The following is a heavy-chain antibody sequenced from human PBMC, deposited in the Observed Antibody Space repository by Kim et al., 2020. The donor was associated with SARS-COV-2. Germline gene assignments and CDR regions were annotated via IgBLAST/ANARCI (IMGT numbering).Heavy chain of an antibody. D-gene: IGHD3-10*01. V-gene: IGHV3-23*01. CDR1: GFTFSNYG. CDR3: GDYHGVGSHFRY. J-gene: IGHJ1*01. CDR2: FTGDGLT. Sequence: GGSLRLSCAASGFTFSNYGMTWVRQTPGKGLEWVSSFTGDGLTHYAASAKSRLTITTDNSNNMPHFLMNNLRAEDTAAFYCGDYHGVGSHFRYWAQGTL.